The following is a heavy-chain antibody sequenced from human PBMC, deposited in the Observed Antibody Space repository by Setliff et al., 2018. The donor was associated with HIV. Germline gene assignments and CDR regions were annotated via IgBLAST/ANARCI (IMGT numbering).Heavy chain of an antibody. V-gene: IGHV4-39*01. J-gene: IGHJ5*02. CDR1: GGSVSSNNYY. CDR2: IYNSGRT. D-gene: IGHD3-22*01. Sequence: SETLSLTCIVSGGSVSSNNYYWGWIRQPPGMGLEWIGSIYNSGRTYYNPSLKSRVTISVDTSKNQFSLRLSSVTAADTAVYYCARRNYYDRSDYPAWGQGALVTVSS. CDR3: ARRNYYDRSDYPA.